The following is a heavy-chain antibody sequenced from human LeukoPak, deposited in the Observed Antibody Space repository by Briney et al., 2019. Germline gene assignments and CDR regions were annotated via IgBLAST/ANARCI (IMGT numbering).Heavy chain of an antibody. Sequence: GGSLRLSCAASGFTFSSYWMHWVRQAPGKGLVWLSRVNSDGNITTYADSVRGRFTISRDNAKNTLYLQMNSLRAEDTAVYYCARRGLVPAFDIWGQGQWSASLQ. CDR1: GFTFSSYW. CDR3: ARRGLVPAFDI. CDR2: VNSDGNIT. V-gene: IGHV3-74*01. D-gene: IGHD3-10*02. J-gene: IGHJ3*02.